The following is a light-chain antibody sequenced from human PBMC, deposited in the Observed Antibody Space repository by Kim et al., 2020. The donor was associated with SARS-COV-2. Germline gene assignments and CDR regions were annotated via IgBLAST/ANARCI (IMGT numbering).Light chain of an antibody. CDR3: QAWDSSAAI. V-gene: IGLV3-1*01. CDR1: RLWNKY. J-gene: IGLJ2*01. CDR2: QGY. Sequence: VSPGQTASITCSGDRLWNKYVCWYQQKPGQSPVLVIYQGYNRPSGIPERFSGSSSGNTATLTISGTQAVDEADYYCQAWDSSAAIFGAGTQLTV.